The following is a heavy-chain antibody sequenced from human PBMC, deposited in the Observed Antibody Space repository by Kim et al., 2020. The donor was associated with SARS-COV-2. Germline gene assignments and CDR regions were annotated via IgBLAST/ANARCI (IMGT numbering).Heavy chain of an antibody. V-gene: IGHV3-13*01. CDR2: IGTAGDT. CDR1: GFTFSSYD. Sequence: GGSLRLSCAASGFTFSSYDMHWVRQATGKGLEWVSAIGTAGDTYYPGSVKGRFTISRENAKNSLYLQMNSLRAGDTAVYYCARGSRATSGYGGRWFDPWGQETLVTVSS. CDR3: ARGSRATSGYGGRWFDP. J-gene: IGHJ5*02. D-gene: IGHD5-12*01.